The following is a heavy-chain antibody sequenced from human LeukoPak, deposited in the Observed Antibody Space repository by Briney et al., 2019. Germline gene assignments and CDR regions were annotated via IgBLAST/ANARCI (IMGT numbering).Heavy chain of an antibody. CDR2: VYNSGDT. Sequence: SETLSLTCTVSGGSTSSDYWSWIQQSPGKGLEWVGYVYNSGDTGKNPSLKSRVTILLDTSKNQCSLKLTSVSAADTAVYYCARLKLGAYFDLWGRGTLLTVSS. CDR3: ARLKLGAYFDL. D-gene: IGHD3-16*01. CDR1: GGSTSSDY. V-gene: IGHV4-59*08. J-gene: IGHJ2*01.